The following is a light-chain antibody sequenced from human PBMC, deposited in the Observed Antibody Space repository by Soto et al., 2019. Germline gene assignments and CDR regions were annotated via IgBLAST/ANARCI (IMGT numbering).Light chain of an antibody. V-gene: IGKV3-15*01. J-gene: IGKJ2*01. CDR2: GAS. CDR3: QQYNDRPRYT. Sequence: EIVMTQSPATVSVSPGERATLSCRASQSISSNLAWYQQIPGQAPRLLMYGASTRATGIPARFSGNGSGTEFTLAISSLQSEDSAVYYCQQYNDRPRYTFGQGTKVEIK. CDR1: QSISSN.